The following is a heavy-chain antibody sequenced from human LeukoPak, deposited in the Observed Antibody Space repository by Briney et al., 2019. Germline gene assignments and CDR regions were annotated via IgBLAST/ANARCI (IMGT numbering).Heavy chain of an antibody. Sequence: PSQTLSLTCTVSGGSISSGGYYWSWTRQHPGKGLEWIGYIYYSGSTYYNPSLKSRVTISVDTSKNQFSLKLSSVTAADTAVYYCARVIAVTGMAHWFDPWGQGTLVTVSS. J-gene: IGHJ5*02. V-gene: IGHV4-31*03. CDR2: IYYSGST. CDR3: ARVIAVTGMAHWFDP. D-gene: IGHD6-19*01. CDR1: GGSISSGGYY.